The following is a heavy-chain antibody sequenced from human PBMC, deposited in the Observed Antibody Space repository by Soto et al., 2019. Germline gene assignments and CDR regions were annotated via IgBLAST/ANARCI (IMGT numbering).Heavy chain of an antibody. Sequence: GGSLRLSCAASGFRFRTRAMGWVRQAPGKGLEWVASIRPGGDSTYYADSVKGRFAVSRDTSNVTLYLQMDSLRVEDTAIYCGTAHEEGAPWEGSFDSWGQGTLVTVSS. D-gene: IGHD1-26*01. CDR3: TAHEEGAPWEGSFDS. V-gene: IGHV3-23*01. CDR2: IRPGGDST. CDR1: GFRFRTRA. J-gene: IGHJ5*01.